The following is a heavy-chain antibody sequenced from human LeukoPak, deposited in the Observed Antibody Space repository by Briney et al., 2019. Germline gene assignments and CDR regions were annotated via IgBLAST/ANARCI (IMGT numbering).Heavy chain of an antibody. CDR2: MKQDGSEK. Sequence: PGGSLRLSCAASGFTFSSYWMSWVRQAPGKGLEWVANMKQDGSEKYYVDSVKGRFTISRDNAKNSLYLQMNSLRAEDTAVYYCASGSHYYDSSGYYQDWGQGTLVTVSS. CDR1: GFTFSSYW. CDR3: ASGSHYYDSSGYYQD. J-gene: IGHJ4*02. V-gene: IGHV3-7*01. D-gene: IGHD3-22*01.